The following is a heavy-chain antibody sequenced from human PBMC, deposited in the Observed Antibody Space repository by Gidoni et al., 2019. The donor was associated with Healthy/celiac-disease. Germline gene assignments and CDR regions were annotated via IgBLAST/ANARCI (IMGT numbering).Heavy chain of an antibody. V-gene: IGHV3-11*01. J-gene: IGHJ4*02. Sequence: QVQLVVSGGGLVAPGGSLTLFCAASAFTFSDYYMSWIRQSTGKGLECVSYISSSGSTIYYADSVKGRFTISRDNAKNSLYLKMNSLRAEDTAVYYCARVDQLERFLVDYWGQGTLVTVSS. CDR1: AFTFSDYY. CDR2: ISSSGSTI. CDR3: ARVDQLERFLVDY. D-gene: IGHD1-1*01.